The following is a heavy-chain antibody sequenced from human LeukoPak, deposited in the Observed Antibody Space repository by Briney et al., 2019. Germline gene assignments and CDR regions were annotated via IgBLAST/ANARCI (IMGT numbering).Heavy chain of an antibody. D-gene: IGHD3-22*01. V-gene: IGHV3-21*01. J-gene: IGHJ4*02. CDR1: GFTFSSYS. CDR2: ISSSSSYI. Sequence: PGGSLRLSCAASGFTFSSYSMNWVRQAPGKGLEWVSSISSSSSYIYYADSVKGRFTISRDNAKNSLYLQMNSLRAEDTAVYYCAKDRSLIVVVMAFHYWGQGTLVTVSS. CDR3: AKDRSLIVVVMAFHY.